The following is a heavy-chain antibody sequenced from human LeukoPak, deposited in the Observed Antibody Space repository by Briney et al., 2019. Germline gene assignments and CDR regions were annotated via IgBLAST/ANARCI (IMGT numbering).Heavy chain of an antibody. CDR3: AREVTELLWFGELLQRTGGPLDY. D-gene: IGHD3-10*01. CDR1: GYTFTGYY. CDR2: INPNSGGT. Sequence: GASVTVSCKASGYTFTGYYMHWVRQAPGQGLEWMGWINPNSGGTNYAQKFQGRVTMTRDTSISTAYMELSRLRSDDTAVYYCAREVTELLWFGELLQRTGGPLDYWGQGTLVTVSS. V-gene: IGHV1-2*02. J-gene: IGHJ4*02.